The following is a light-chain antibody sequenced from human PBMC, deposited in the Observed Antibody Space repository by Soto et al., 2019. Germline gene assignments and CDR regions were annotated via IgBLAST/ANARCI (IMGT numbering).Light chain of an antibody. J-gene: IGKJ1*01. CDR3: QQYKKWPRT. Sequence: EIVMTQSPATLSVSPGERATLSCRASQSVSSNLAWYQQKPGQAPRLLIYDASNRATGIPARFSGSGSGTDFTLTISSLQSEDFAVYYCQQYKKWPRTFGHGTKVDIK. V-gene: IGKV3D-15*01. CDR1: QSVSSN. CDR2: DAS.